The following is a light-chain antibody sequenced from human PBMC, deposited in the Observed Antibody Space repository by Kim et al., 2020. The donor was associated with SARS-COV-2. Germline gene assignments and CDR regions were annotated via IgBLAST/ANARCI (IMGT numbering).Light chain of an antibody. Sequence: VSPGQTANITCYGDKLVDKFVGWYQQKAGQSPVLVIYQATKRHSGIPERFSGSNSGNTATLTISGTQAMDEADYYCQAWDTSTAVFGTGTKVTVL. V-gene: IGLV3-1*01. CDR3: QAWDTSTAV. J-gene: IGLJ1*01. CDR2: QAT. CDR1: KLVDKF.